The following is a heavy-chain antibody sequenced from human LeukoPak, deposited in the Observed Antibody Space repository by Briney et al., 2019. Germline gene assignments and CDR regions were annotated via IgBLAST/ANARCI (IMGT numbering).Heavy chain of an antibody. CDR2: IYSGGST. Sequence: GGSLRLSCAASGFTVSSNYMSWVRQAPGKGLEWVSVIYSGGSTYYADSVKGRFTISRDNSKNTLYLQMNRLRAEDTAVYYCAKLSPTTLYDARGWFDPWGQGALGTVSS. V-gene: IGHV3-53*01. J-gene: IGHJ5*02. D-gene: IGHD3-3*01. CDR1: GFTVSSNY. CDR3: AKLSPTTLYDARGWFDP.